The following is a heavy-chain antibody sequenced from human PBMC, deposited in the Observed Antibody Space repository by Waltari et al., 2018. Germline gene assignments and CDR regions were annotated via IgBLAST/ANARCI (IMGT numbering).Heavy chain of an antibody. J-gene: IGHJ4*02. D-gene: IGHD2-2*01. CDR1: ADPFTSYT. Sequence: QVQLVQSGAEVKRPGSSVTVSVKASADPFTSYTVSWVLQAPGQGLEWMGGIIPSIDLTDYAQKCQGRVTLTADESTTTAYMELRSLRSEDTAIYYCARVPAGGGYYFESWGQGTLLTVSP. V-gene: IGHV1-69*12. CDR3: ARVPAGGGYYFES. CDR2: IIPSIDLT.